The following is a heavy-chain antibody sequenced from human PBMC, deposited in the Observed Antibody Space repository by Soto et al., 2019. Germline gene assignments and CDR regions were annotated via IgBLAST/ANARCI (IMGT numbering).Heavy chain of an antibody. CDR3: AKDNEWEELVLDY. CDR2: ISYDGSNK. D-gene: IGHD1-26*01. V-gene: IGHV3-30*18. J-gene: IGHJ4*02. Sequence: GGSLRLSCAASGFTFSSYGMHWVRQAPGKGLEWVAVISYDGSNKYYADSVKGRFTISRDNSKNTLYLQMNSLRAEDTVVYYCAKDNEWEELVLDYWGQGTLVTVSS. CDR1: GFTFSSYG.